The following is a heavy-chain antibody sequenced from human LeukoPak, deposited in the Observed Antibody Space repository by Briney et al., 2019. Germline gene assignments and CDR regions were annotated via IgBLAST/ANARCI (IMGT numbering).Heavy chain of an antibody. CDR2: IIPIFGTA. CDR1: GGTFSSYA. Sequence: SVTGSCKASGGTFSSYAISWVRQAPGQGLEWMGGIIPIFGTANYAQKFQGRVTITADESTSTAYMELSSLRSEDTAVYYCARIRITMVRGVIHYYYYGMDVWGQGTTVTVSS. J-gene: IGHJ6*02. CDR3: ARIRITMVRGVIHYYYYGMDV. D-gene: IGHD3-10*01. V-gene: IGHV1-69*13.